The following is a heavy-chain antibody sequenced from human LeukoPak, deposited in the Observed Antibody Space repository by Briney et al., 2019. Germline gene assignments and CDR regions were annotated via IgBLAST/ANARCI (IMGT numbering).Heavy chain of an antibody. CDR2: ISGRGGST. J-gene: IGHJ4*01. CDR3: AYDNLTFGDLEGPRFGELETPYDY. Sequence: PGGSLRLSCAASGFTFSSYAMSWVRQAPGKWREWVSTISGRGGSTYYADSVKGRFTIPRDNSKNRLYLQMNTLRAEDTAVYYYAYDNLTFGDLEGPRFGELETPYDYWGRGTQITVSS. D-gene: IGHD3-10*01. V-gene: IGHV3-23*01. CDR1: GFTFSSYA.